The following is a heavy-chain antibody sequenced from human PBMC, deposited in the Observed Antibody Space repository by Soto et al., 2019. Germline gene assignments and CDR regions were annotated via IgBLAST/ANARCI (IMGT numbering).Heavy chain of an antibody. Sequence: QVQLVQSGAEVKKPGASVKVSCKASGYTFTSYYMHWVRQAPGQGLEWMGIINPSGGSTSYAQKFQGRVTMTRDTSTSTVYLELSSLRSEDTAVYYCARTGYSRYYFDYWGQGTLVTVSS. V-gene: IGHV1-46*01. CDR2: INPSGGST. CDR1: GYTFTSYY. J-gene: IGHJ4*02. D-gene: IGHD6-13*01. CDR3: ARTGYSRYYFDY.